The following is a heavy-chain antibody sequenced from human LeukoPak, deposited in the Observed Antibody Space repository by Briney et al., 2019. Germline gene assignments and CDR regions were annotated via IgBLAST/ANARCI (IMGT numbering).Heavy chain of an antibody. D-gene: IGHD6-13*01. CDR3: AREGDSSHPSFDY. J-gene: IGHJ4*02. Sequence: PSETLSLTCTDSGGSISSYYWSWIRQPPGQGLEWIGYIYYSGSTNYNPSLKSRVTITVDTSKNQFSLKLSSVTAADTAVYYCAREGDSSHPSFDYWGQGTLVTVPS. CDR1: GGSISSYY. V-gene: IGHV4-59*01. CDR2: IYYSGST.